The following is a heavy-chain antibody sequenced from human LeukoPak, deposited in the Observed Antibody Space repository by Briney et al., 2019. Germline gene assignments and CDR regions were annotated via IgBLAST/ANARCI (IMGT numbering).Heavy chain of an antibody. CDR3: TTGRGVVVPAAMHFDL. Sequence: GGSLRLSCAASGFTVTSNYMNWVRQAPGKGLEWVGRIKSKTDGGTTDYATPVKGRFTISRDDSKNTLYLQMNSLKTEDTAVYYCTTGRGVVVPAAMHFDLWGRGTLVTVSS. CDR1: GFTVTSNY. J-gene: IGHJ2*01. D-gene: IGHD2-2*01. CDR2: IKSKTDGGTT. V-gene: IGHV3-15*07.